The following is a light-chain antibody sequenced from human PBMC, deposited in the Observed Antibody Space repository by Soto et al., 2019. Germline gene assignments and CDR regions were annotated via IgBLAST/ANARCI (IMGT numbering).Light chain of an antibody. CDR2: EVS. CDR1: SSDVGRYNY. Sequence: QSALTQPRSVSGSPGQSVTISCTGTSSDVGRYNYVSWYQHHPGKAPKLMIFEVSKRPSGVSIRFSGSKSGNTASLTISGLQSEDEADYFCNSYTTSATYVFGSGTKLTVL. V-gene: IGLV2-11*01. J-gene: IGLJ1*01. CDR3: NSYTTSATYV.